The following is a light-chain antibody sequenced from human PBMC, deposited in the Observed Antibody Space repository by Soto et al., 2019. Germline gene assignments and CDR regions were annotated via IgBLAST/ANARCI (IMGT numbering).Light chain of an antibody. CDR3: QTWGTGIHV. J-gene: IGLJ1*01. CDR2: LNSDGSH. CDR1: SGHSSYA. Sequence: QPVLTQSPSASASLGASVKLTCTLSSGHSSYAIAWHQQQPEKGPRYLMKLNSDGSHSKGDGIPDRFSGSSSGAERYLTISSLQSADAADYYCQTWGTGIHVFGTGTKLTVL. V-gene: IGLV4-69*01.